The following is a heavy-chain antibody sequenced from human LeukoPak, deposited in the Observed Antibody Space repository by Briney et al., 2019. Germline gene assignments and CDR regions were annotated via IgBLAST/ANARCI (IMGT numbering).Heavy chain of an antibody. CDR3: ARELNGYGYYFFDY. CDR2: ISSSTNTI. CDR1: GLSFNRYT. D-gene: IGHD3-16*01. Sequence: PGGSLRLSCAASGLSFNRYTMNWVRQAPGKGLEWLSYISSSTNTIYYADSVKGRFTISRDNAKNSLYLQMNGLGAEDTAVYYCARELNGYGYYFFDYWGPGTLVTVSS. V-gene: IGHV3-48*04. J-gene: IGHJ4*02.